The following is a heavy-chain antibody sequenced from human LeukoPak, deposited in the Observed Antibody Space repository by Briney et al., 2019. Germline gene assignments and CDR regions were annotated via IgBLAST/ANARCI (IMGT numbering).Heavy chain of an antibody. CDR1: GGTFSSYA. Sequence: ASVKVSCKASGGTFSSYAISWVRQAPGQGLEWMGWINPKSGGTNYAPKFQGRVTMTRDTSISTAYMEVSRPKSDDTAVYYCARETPAGYWGQGTLVTVSS. V-gene: IGHV1-2*02. CDR3: ARETPAGY. CDR2: INPKSGGT. J-gene: IGHJ4*02.